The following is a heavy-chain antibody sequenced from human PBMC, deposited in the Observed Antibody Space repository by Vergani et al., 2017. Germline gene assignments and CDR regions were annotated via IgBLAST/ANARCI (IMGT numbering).Heavy chain of an antibody. J-gene: IGHJ5*02. CDR1: FDSIRNLY. D-gene: IGHD1-1*01. V-gene: IGHV4-59*11. CDR3: ASDTHSVQRADR. Sequence: QGQLEESGPGLVKSSETLSLTCSVSFDSIRNLYCNWIRQPPGKGLEWIGSIHYSENTNYNPSLKTRVTISVDTSKNQFSLKLTSVTAADTAVYYCASDTHSVQRADRWGQGILVTVTS. CDR2: IHYSENT.